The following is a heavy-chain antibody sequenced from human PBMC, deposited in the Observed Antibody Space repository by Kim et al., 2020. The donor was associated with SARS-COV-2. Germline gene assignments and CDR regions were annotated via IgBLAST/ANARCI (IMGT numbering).Heavy chain of an antibody. D-gene: IGHD3-10*01. CDR2: IIPILGIA. J-gene: IGHJ4*02. CDR3: ARAPFYGSGSAVDY. V-gene: IGHV1-69*04. Sequence: SVKVSCKASGGTFSSYAISWVRQAPGQGLEWMGRIIPILGIANYAQKFQGRVTITADKSTSTAYMELSSLRSEDTAVYYCARAPFYGSGSAVDYWGQGTLVTVSS. CDR1: GGTFSSYA.